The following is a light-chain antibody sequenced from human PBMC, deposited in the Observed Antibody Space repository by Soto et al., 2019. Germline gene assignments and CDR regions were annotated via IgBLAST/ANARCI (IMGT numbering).Light chain of an antibody. CDR3: AAWYDSLSAVV. V-gene: IGLV1-47*01. CDR2: RND. CDR1: SSNIGSNY. J-gene: IGLJ2*01. Sequence: QSVLTQPPSASGTPGQRGTISCSGSSSNIGSNYVYWYQQFPGSAPKLLIYRNDQRPSGVPARFSGSKSGTSASQAISGPRSVDEADYYCAAWYDSLSAVVFGGGTKLTVL.